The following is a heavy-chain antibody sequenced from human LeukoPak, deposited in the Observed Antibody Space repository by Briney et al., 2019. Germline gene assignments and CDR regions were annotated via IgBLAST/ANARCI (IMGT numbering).Heavy chain of an antibody. CDR3: ASFGQQWLESY. V-gene: IGHV3-74*01. D-gene: IGHD6-19*01. CDR2: ISTDGSMT. Sequence: GGSLRLSCASSGFAPSNDWMHWVRQAPGKGLEWVSRISTDGSMTGYTDSVKGRFTIYRDNAKRILYLEMNDLRVEDTAVYYCASFGQQWLESYWGQGTLVTVSS. J-gene: IGHJ4*02. CDR1: GFAPSNDW.